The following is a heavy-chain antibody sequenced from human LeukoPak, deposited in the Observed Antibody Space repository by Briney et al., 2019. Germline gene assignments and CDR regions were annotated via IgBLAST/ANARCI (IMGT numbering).Heavy chain of an antibody. D-gene: IGHD3-3*01. CDR3: ARDLTGYDLHYYGMDV. V-gene: IGHV3-66*01. J-gene: IGHJ6*02. CDR2: IYSGGST. Sequence: GSLRLSCAASGFTVSSNYMSWVRQAPGKGLEWVSVIYSGGSTYYADSVKGRFTISRDNSKNTLYLQMNSLRAEDTAVYYCARDLTGYDLHYYGMDVWGQGTTVTVSS. CDR1: GFTVSSNY.